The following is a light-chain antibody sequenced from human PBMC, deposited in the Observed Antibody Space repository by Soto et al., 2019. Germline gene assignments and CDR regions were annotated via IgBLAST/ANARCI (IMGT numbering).Light chain of an antibody. CDR1: SGHSTYA. J-gene: IGLJ3*02. Sequence: QPVLTQSPSASASLGASVKLTCTLSSGHSTYAIAWHQQQPEKGPRYLMKLDSDGSHSKGDGIPDRFSGSSSGAERYLTISSPPSEDEADYYCQTWATVPDWVFGGGTKLPAL. V-gene: IGLV4-69*01. CDR3: QTWATVPDWV. CDR2: LDSDGSH.